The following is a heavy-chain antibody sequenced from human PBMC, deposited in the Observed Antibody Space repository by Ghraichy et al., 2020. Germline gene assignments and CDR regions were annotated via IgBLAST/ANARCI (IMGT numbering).Heavy chain of an antibody. Sequence: SQTLSLTCAVYGGSFSGYYWSWIRQPPGKGLEWIGEINHSGSTNYNPSLKSRVTISVDTSKNQFSLKLSSVTAADTAVYYCARVDFGVVTNYGMDVWGQGTTVNVSS. J-gene: IGHJ6*02. CDR3: ARVDFGVVTNYGMDV. V-gene: IGHV4-34*01. D-gene: IGHD3-3*01. CDR2: INHSGST. CDR1: GGSFSGYY.